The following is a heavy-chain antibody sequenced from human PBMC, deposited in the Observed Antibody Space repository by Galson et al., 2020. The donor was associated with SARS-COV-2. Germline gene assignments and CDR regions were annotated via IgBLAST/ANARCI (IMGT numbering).Heavy chain of an antibody. D-gene: IGHD3-22*01. J-gene: IGHJ6*02. V-gene: IGHV1-46*03. CDR3: AREANRIVVGYYGMDV. Sequence: ASVKVSCKASGYTFTSYYMHWVRQAPGQGLEWMGIINPSGGSTSYAQKFQGRVTMTRDTSTSTVYMELSSLRSEDTAVYYCAREANRIVVGYYGMDVWGQGTTVTVSS. CDR1: GYTFTSYY. CDR2: INPSGGST.